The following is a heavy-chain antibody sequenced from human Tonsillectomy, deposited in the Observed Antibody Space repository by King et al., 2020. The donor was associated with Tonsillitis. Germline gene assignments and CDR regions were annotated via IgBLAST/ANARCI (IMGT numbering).Heavy chain of an antibody. CDR3: ARDQNYYDSSGYYRGGFDY. D-gene: IGHD3-22*01. J-gene: IGHJ4*02. V-gene: IGHV4-59*01. CDR1: GGSISSYY. CDR2: IYYSGST. Sequence: VQLQESGPGLVKPSETLSLTCTVSGGSISSYYWSWIRQPPGKGLEWIWYIYYSGSTNYNPSLKSRVTISVDTSKNQFSLKLGSMTPADTALYYCARDQNYYDSSGYYRGGFDYWGQGTLVTVSS.